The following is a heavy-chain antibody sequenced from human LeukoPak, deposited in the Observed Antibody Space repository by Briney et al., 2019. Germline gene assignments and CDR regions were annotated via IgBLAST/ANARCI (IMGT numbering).Heavy chain of an antibody. J-gene: IGHJ4*02. CDR3: ARVLSSGWGYYFDY. Sequence: SETLSPTCTVSGGSISSGDYYWSWIRQPPGKGLEWIGYIYYSGSTYYNPSLKSRVTISVDTSKNQFSLKLSSVTAADTAVYYCARVLSSGWGYYFDYRGQGTLVTVSS. V-gene: IGHV4-30-4*08. CDR1: GGSISSGDYY. CDR2: IYYSGST. D-gene: IGHD6-19*01.